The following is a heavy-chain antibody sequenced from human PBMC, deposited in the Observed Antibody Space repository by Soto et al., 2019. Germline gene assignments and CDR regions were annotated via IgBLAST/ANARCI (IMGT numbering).Heavy chain of an antibody. CDR3: GAGEVAGLGVY. Sequence: PGGSLRLSCAASGFTFSSYAMSWVRQAPGKGLEWVSAISGSGGSTYYADSVKGRFTISRDNSKNTLYLQMNSLRAEDTAVYYCGAGEVAGLGVYWGQGTLVTVSS. CDR2: ISGSGGST. V-gene: IGHV3-23*01. CDR1: GFTFSSYA. D-gene: IGHD6-19*01. J-gene: IGHJ4*02.